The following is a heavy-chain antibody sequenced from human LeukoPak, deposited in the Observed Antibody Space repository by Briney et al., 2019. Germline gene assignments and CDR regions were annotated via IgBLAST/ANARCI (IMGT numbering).Heavy chain of an antibody. J-gene: IGHJ6*02. CDR2: INSDGSTA. Sequence: GGSLRLSCAASGFTFSTYWMHWVRHVPGKGLAWVSRINSDGSTADYADAVKGRFTISRDNSKNTLHLQMNSLRAEDTAVYYCAKEGFSGSYRVYYGMDVWGQGTTVTVSS. CDR3: AKEGFSGSYRVYYGMDV. CDR1: GFTFSTYW. D-gene: IGHD1-26*01. V-gene: IGHV3-74*01.